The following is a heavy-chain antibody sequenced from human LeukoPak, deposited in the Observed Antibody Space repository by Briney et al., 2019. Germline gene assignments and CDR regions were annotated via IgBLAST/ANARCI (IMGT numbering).Heavy chain of an antibody. CDR3: ARDYCGGDCYLYNWFDP. CDR2: IIPIFGTA. D-gene: IGHD2-21*02. J-gene: IGHJ5*02. Sequence: SVKVSCKASGGTFSSYAISWVRQAPGQGLEWMGGIIPIFGTANYAQKFQGRVTITADKSTSTAYMELSSLRSDDTAVYYCARDYCGGDCYLYNWFDPWGQGTLVTVSS. V-gene: IGHV1-69*06. CDR1: GGTFSSYA.